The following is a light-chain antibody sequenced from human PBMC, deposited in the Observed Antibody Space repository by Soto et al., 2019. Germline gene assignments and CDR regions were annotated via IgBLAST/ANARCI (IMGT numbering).Light chain of an antibody. J-gene: IGKJ1*01. Sequence: DIQMTQSPSTVSASVGERVTITCRASQSVGNWLAWYQHKPGQAPKLLIYDVSSLESGVPSRFSGSGSGTEFSLTISSLQPDDFATYYCQQYNSDSGTFGQGTKVEIK. CDR3: QQYNSDSGT. CDR2: DVS. CDR1: QSVGNW. V-gene: IGKV1-5*01.